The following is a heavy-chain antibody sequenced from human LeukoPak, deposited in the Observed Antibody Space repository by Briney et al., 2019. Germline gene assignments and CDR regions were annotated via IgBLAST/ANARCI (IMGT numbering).Heavy chain of an antibody. V-gene: IGHV3-33*01. CDR3: ARVRTVAHGMDV. CDR2: IWFDGTNK. J-gene: IGHJ6*02. Sequence: PGGSLRLSCSASGFTFTTYGMHWVRQAPGKGLEWVAVIWFDGTNKYYVDSVKGRFTISRDNSKNTLYLEVNSLPVEDTAVYYCARVRTVAHGMDVWGQGTTVTVSS. D-gene: IGHD6-19*01. CDR1: GFTFTTYG.